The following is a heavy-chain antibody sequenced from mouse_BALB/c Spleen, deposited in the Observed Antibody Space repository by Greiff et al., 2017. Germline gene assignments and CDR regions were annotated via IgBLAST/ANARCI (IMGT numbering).Heavy chain of an antibody. V-gene: IGHV5-9-3*01. CDR2: ISSGGSYT. Sequence: EVKVVESGGGLVKPGGSLKLSCAASGFTFSSYAMSWVRQTPEKRLEWVATISSGGSYTYYPDSVKGRFTISRDNAKNTLYLQMSSLRSEDTAMYCCAGRDYWGQGTTVTVSS. CDR1: GFTFSSYA. CDR3: AGRDY. J-gene: IGHJ2*01.